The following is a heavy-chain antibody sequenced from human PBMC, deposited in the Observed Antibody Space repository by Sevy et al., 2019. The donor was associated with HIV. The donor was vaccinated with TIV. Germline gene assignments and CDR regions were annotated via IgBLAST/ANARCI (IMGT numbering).Heavy chain of an antibody. CDR2: ISYDGSNK. V-gene: IGHV3-30*04. J-gene: IGHJ4*01. D-gene: IGHD6-19*01. Sequence: GGSLRLFCAASGFTFSSYAMHWVRQAPGKGLEWVAVISYDGSNKYYADSVKGRFTISRDNSKNTLYLQMNSLRAEDTAVYYCARGLTRIAVTGTTDYWGHGTLVTVSS. CDR1: GFTFSSYA. CDR3: ARGLTRIAVTGTTDY.